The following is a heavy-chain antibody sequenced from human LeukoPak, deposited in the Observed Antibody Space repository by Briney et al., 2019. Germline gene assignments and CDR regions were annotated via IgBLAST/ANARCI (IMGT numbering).Heavy chain of an antibody. CDR2: SNHSGST. J-gene: IGHJ4*02. CDR3: ARDYYDSSGYYSPAFDY. CDR1: GGSFSGYY. V-gene: IGHV4-34*01. Sequence: SETLSLTCAVYGGSFSGYYWSLIRQPTGKGLEWIGKSNHSGSTNYNPSLKSRVTISVDTSKNQFSLKLSSVTAADTAVYYCARDYYDSSGYYSPAFDYWGQGTLVTVSS. D-gene: IGHD3-22*01.